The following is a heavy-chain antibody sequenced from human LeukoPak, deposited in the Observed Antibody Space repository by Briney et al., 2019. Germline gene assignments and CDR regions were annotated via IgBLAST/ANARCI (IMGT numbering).Heavy chain of an antibody. CDR3: AGLLAVAEGLFDY. J-gene: IGHJ4*02. CDR1: GGSISSSSYY. CDR2: IYYSGSN. V-gene: IGHV4-39*01. D-gene: IGHD6-13*01. Sequence: KPSETLSLTCTVSGGSISSSSYYWGWIRQPPGKGLEWIGSIYYSGSNYYNPSLKSRVTISVDTSKNQFSLKLSSVTAADTAVYYCAGLLAVAEGLFDYWGQGTLVTVSS.